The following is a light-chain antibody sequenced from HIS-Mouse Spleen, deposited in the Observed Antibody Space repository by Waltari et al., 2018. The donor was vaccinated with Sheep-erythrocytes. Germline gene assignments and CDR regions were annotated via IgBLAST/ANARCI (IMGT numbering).Light chain of an antibody. CDR3: QAWDSSIYV. Sequence: SYELTQPPSVSVSPGQTASITCSGDKLWDKYACWYQQKPGQSPVLVIYQDSKRPSGIPERFSGSNSGNTATLTISGTQAMDEADYYCQAWDSSIYVFGTGTKVTVL. J-gene: IGLJ1*01. CDR1: KLWDKY. CDR2: QDS. V-gene: IGLV3-1*01.